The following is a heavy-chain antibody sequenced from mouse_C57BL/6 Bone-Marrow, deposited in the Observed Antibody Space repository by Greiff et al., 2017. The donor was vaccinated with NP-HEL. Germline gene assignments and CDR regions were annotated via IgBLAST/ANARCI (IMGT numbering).Heavy chain of an antibody. CDR1: GYAFSSSW. CDR3: ARRGYPGWYFDV. J-gene: IGHJ1*03. D-gene: IGHD2-2*01. Sequence: VKVVESGPELVKPGASVKISCRASGYAFSSSWMNWVKQRPGKGLEWIGRIYPGDGDTNYNGKFKGKATLTADKASSTAYMQLSSLTSEDSSVYFCARRGYPGWYFDVWGTGTTVTVSS. CDR2: IYPGDGDT. V-gene: IGHV1-82*01.